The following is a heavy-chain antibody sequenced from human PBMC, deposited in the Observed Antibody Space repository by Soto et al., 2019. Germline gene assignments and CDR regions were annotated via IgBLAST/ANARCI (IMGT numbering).Heavy chain of an antibody. CDR3: ATYYDFWTAFDP. CDR1: GGSFSRGGYS. CDR2: IYHSGST. Sequence: ASETLSLTCAVSGGSFSRGGYSWSWIRQPPGKGLEWIGYIYHSGSTYYNPSLKSRVTISVDRSKNQFSLKLNSVTAADTAVYYCATYYDFWTAFDPWGQGTLVTVSS. V-gene: IGHV4-30-2*01. J-gene: IGHJ5*02. D-gene: IGHD3-3*01.